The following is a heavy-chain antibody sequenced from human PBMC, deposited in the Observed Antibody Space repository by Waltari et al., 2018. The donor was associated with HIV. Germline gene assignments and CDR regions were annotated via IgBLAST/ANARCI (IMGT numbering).Heavy chain of an antibody. CDR1: GFSLRRYG. CDR2: IWSDETNK. J-gene: IGHJ6*02. D-gene: IGHD3-10*01. Sequence: QVQVVESGGGVVQPGRSLRLSCAVSGFSLRRYGMHWVRQAPGKGLEWVAVIWSDETNKYYANSVKGRFTISRDSSKNTLYLQMNSLRAEDTALYYCARDRRITMVRGIMDVWGQGTTVTVSS. CDR3: ARDRRITMVRGIMDV. V-gene: IGHV3-33*01.